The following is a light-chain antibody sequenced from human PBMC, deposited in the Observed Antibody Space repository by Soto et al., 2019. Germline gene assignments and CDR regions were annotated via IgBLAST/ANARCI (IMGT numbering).Light chain of an antibody. V-gene: IGKV3-11*01. CDR2: DAS. Sequence: EIGLTQSPATLPLSPGERATLSCRASQSVSSYLAWYQQRAGQAPRLLIYDASNRATGIPARFSGSGSGTDFTLTISSLEPEDFAVYYCQQRSNWPGTFGQGTKV. CDR3: QQRSNWPGT. CDR1: QSVSSY. J-gene: IGKJ1*01.